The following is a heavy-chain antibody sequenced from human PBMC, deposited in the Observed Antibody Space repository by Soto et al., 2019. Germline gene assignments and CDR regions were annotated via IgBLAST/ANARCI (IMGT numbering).Heavy chain of an antibody. D-gene: IGHD4-17*01. CDR1: GGSISSGGYY. CDR2: IYYSGST. CDR3: ARTHDYVNLNWFDP. J-gene: IGHJ5*02. V-gene: IGHV4-31*03. Sequence: SETLSLTCTVSGGSISSGGYYWSWIRQHPGKGLEWIGYIYYSGSTYYNPSLKSRVTISVDTSKNQFSLKLSSVTAADTAVYYCARTHDYVNLNWFDPWGQGTLVTVSS.